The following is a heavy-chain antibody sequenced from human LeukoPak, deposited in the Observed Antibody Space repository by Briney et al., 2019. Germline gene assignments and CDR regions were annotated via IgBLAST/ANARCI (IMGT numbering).Heavy chain of an antibody. Sequence: GESLKISCKGSGYSFTSYWIGWVRQMPGKGLEWMGIIYPGDSDTRYGPSFQGQVTISADKSISPAYLQWSNLKTSDTAMNTCAKVSRYSGYGGDAFDIWGQGTMVTVSS. J-gene: IGHJ3*02. CDR3: AKVSRYSGYGGDAFDI. D-gene: IGHD1-26*01. V-gene: IGHV5-51*01. CDR1: GYSFTSYW. CDR2: IYPGDSDT.